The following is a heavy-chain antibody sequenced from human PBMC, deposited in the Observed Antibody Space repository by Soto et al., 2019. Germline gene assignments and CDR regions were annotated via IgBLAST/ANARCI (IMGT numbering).Heavy chain of an antibody. J-gene: IGHJ4*02. CDR3: ARSSPHSPLLYYFDY. D-gene: IGHD6-13*01. V-gene: IGHV4-39*01. Sequence: PSATLSLTCTVSSGSINSSSYYWGWIRQPPGKGLEWIGNIYYSGSTYYNPSLKSRVTISVDTSKNQFSLKLSSVTAADTAVYYCARSSPHSPLLYYFDYWGQGTLVTVSS. CDR1: SGSINSSSYY. CDR2: IYYSGST.